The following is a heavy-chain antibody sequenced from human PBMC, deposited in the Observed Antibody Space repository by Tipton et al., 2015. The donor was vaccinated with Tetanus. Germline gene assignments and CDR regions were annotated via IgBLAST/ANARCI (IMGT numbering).Heavy chain of an antibody. J-gene: IGHJ4*02. D-gene: IGHD1-26*01. CDR1: GGSISSGGYY. CDR3: ARDQARGARGWNYFDY. Sequence: LVKPTQTLSLTCTVSGGSISSGGYYWSWIRQHPGKGLEWIGDIYYSGSTYYNPSLKSRVTISVDTSKNQFSLKLISVTAADTAVYYCARDQARGARGWNYFDYWGQGTLVTVSS. V-gene: IGHV4-31*03. CDR2: IYYSGST.